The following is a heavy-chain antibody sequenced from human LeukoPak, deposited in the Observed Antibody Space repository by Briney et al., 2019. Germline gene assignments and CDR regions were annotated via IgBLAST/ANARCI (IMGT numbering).Heavy chain of an antibody. CDR2: INHSGST. V-gene: IGHV4-34*01. D-gene: IGHD6-13*01. Sequence: SETPSLTCAVYGGSFSGYYWSWIRQPPGKGLEWIGEINHSGSTNYNPSLKSRVTISVDTSKNQFSLKLSSVTAADTAVYYCASRIAAAGQGKWFDSWGQGTLVTVSS. CDR3: ASRIAAAGQGKWFDS. J-gene: IGHJ5*01. CDR1: GGSFSGYY.